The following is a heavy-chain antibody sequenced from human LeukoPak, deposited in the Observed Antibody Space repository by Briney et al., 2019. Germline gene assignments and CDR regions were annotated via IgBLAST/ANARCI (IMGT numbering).Heavy chain of an antibody. V-gene: IGHV3-66*02. CDR1: GFTVSSNY. J-gene: IGHJ4*02. D-gene: IGHD5-18*01. CDR3: ARVGDTYGYYIDF. Sequence: ESGGSLRLSCAASGFTVSSNYMNWVRQAPGKGLEWVSIIYSGGDTYYADSVKGRFTISRDNSKNTLYLQMNSLRAEDTAVYYCARVGDTYGYYIDFWGQGTLVTVSS. CDR2: IYSGGDT.